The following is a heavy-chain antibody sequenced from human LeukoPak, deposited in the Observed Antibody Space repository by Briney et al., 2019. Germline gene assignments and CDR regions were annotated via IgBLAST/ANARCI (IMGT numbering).Heavy chain of an antibody. D-gene: IGHD3-22*01. J-gene: IGHJ4*02. CDR2: ISSSSSYI. CDR1: GFTFSSYS. V-gene: IGHV3-21*01. Sequence: GGSLRLSCAASGFTFSSYSMNWVRQAPGKGLEWVSSISSSSSYIYYADSVKGRFTISRDNAKNSLYLQMNSLRAEDTAVYYCARITVVITYFDYWGQGTLVTVSS. CDR3: ARITVVITYFDY.